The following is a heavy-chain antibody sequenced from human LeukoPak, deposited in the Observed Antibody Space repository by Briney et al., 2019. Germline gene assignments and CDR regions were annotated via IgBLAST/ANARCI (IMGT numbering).Heavy chain of an antibody. V-gene: IGHV3-9*01. CDR2: ISWNSGSI. J-gene: IGHJ4*02. CDR1: GFTFDDYA. D-gene: IGHD3-10*01. Sequence: GGSLRLSCVASGFTFDDYAMHWVRQAPGKGLEWVSGISWNSGSIGYADSVKGRFTISRDNAKNSLYLQMNSLGAEDTALYYCAKSYYYGSGSYYLFDYWGQGTLVTVSS. CDR3: AKSYYYGSGSYYLFDY.